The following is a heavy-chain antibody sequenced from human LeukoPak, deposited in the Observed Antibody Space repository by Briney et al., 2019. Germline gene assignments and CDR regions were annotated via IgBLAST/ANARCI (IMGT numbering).Heavy chain of an antibody. J-gene: IGHJ4*02. D-gene: IGHD2-15*01. Sequence: ASVKVSCKASGYTLTSYYMHWVRQAPGQGLEWMGIINPSGGSTSYAQKFQGRVTMTRDTSTSTVYMELSSLRSEDTAVYYCARAYCSGGSCYSRGEEFDYWGQGTLVTVSS. V-gene: IGHV1-46*01. CDR2: INPSGGST. CDR3: ARAYCSGGSCYSRGEEFDY. CDR1: GYTLTSYY.